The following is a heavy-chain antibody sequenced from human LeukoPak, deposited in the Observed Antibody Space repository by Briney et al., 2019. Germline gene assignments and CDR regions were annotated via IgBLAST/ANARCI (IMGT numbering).Heavy chain of an antibody. CDR2: IYSGGST. Sequence: AGGSLRLSCAASGFTFSSYGMTWVRQAPGKGLEWVSLIYSGGSTYYADSVKGRFTISRDNSKNTLYLQMNSLTAEDTAIYYCAKATGTLGNWGQGTLVTVSS. CDR3: AKATGTLGN. CDR1: GFTFSSYG. J-gene: IGHJ4*02. V-gene: IGHV3-23*03. D-gene: IGHD1-1*01.